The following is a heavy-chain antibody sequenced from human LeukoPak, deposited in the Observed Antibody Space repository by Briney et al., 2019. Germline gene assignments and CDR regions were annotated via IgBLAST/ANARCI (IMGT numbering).Heavy chain of an antibody. CDR2: IYHSGST. V-gene: IGHV4-38-2*02. CDR3: ARVQSRLSWFDP. Sequence: SETLSLTCTVSGYSISSGYYWGWIRQPPGKGLEWIGSIYHSGSTYYNPSLKSRVTISVDTSKNQFSLKLSSVTAADTAVYYCARVQSRLSWFDPWGQGTLVTVSS. CDR1: GYSISSGYY. J-gene: IGHJ5*02.